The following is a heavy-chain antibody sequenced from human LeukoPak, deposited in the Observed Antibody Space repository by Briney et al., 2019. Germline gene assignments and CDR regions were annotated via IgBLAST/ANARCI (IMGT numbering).Heavy chain of an antibody. J-gene: IGHJ4*02. CDR3: ARDRGIAARPIDY. CDR1: GYTFTSDY. D-gene: IGHD6-6*01. CDR2: FDPEDGET. V-gene: IGHV1-24*01. Sequence: ASVKGSCKTSGYTFTSDYMHWVRQAPGNGLEWMGGFDPEDGETSYAQKFQGRVTMTEDTSTDTAYMELSSLRSEDTAVYYCARDRGIAARPIDYWGQGTLVTVSS.